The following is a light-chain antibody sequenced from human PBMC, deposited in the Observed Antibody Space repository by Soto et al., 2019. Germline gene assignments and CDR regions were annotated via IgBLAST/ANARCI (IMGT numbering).Light chain of an antibody. Sequence: VEIKPPADLCVGEGVRAPLSCGASQSVSSKLAWYQQKPGQAPRLLIYDTSTRATGIPARFSGSVSGTEFTLTFVCLQSKDFAVYYRQQYSNWPPLTLAEGTRLEIK. J-gene: IGKJ5*01. V-gene: IGKV3-15*01. CDR2: DTS. CDR1: QSVSSK. CDR3: QQYSNWPPLT.